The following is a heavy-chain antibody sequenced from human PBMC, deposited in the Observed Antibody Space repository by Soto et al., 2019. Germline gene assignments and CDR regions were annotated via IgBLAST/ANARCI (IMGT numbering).Heavy chain of an antibody. V-gene: IGHV1-18*01. D-gene: IGHD3-10*01. CDR1: GYTFTSYG. Sequence: ASVKVSCKASGYTFTSYGISWVRQAPGQGLEWMGWISAYNGNTNYAQKLQGRVTMTTDTSTSTAYMELRSLRSDDTAVYYCARDWWDYGSGSAQNFDYRGQGTLVTVSS. J-gene: IGHJ4*02. CDR2: ISAYNGNT. CDR3: ARDWWDYGSGSAQNFDY.